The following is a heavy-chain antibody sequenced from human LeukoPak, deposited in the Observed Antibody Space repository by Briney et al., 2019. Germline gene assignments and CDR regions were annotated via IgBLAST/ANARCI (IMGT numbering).Heavy chain of an antibody. Sequence: ETLSLTCAVYGGSFSGNYWSWIRQAPGKGLEWVSAISGSGGSTYYADSVKGRFTISRDNSKNTLYLQMNSLRAEDTAVYYCAKGYYYDSSGYYPYYFDYWGQGTLVTVSS. J-gene: IGHJ4*02. V-gene: IGHV3-23*01. CDR3: AKGYYYDSSGYYPYYFDY. CDR2: ISGSGGST. D-gene: IGHD3-22*01. CDR1: GGSFSGNY.